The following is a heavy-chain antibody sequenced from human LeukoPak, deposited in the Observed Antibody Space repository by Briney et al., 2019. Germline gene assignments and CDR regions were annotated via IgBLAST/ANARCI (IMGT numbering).Heavy chain of an antibody. CDR3: ASGGYSGYAFDY. D-gene: IGHD5-12*01. V-gene: IGHV4-59*12. J-gene: IGHJ4*02. Sequence: SETLSLTCTVSGGSISSFYWSWIRQPPGKGLQWIGYIYYSGITRYNPSLKSRVTISVDTSKNQFSLKLSSVTAADTAVYYCASGGYSGYAFDYWGQGILVTVSS. CDR1: GGSISSFY. CDR2: IYYSGIT.